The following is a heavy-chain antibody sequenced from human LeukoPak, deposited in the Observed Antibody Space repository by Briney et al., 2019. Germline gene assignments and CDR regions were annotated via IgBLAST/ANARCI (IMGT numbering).Heavy chain of an antibody. V-gene: IGHV1-69*04. CDR1: GGPFSSYA. CDR3: ARRADCGGSCFINYFDS. D-gene: IGHD2-21*01. J-gene: IGHJ4*02. CDR2: IVPTPAIT. Sequence: SVKVSCKVSGGPFSSYAISWVRQAPGQGLEWMGRIVPTPAITNYAQNFQGRVTITADKSSNTVYMELSSLRSEDTAVYYCARRADCGGSCFINYFDSWGQGTLVTVSS.